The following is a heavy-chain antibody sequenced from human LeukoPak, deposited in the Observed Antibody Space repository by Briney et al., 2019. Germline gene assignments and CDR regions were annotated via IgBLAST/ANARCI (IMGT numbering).Heavy chain of an antibody. CDR2: ISSDGSTT. CDR3: ARGIYGSGDY. V-gene: IGHV3-74*01. J-gene: IGHJ4*02. CDR1: GFTFSSYW. D-gene: IGHD3-10*01. Sequence: PGGSLRLSCAPSGFTFSSYWMHWVRQAPGKGLVWVSCISSDGSTTTYADSVKGRFTISRDNAKNMLYLQMNSLIAEDTAVYYCARGIYGSGDYWGQGTLVTVSS.